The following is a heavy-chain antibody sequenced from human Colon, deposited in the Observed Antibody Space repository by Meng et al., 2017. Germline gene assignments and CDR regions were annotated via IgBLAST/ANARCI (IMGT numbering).Heavy chain of an antibody. Sequence: HVQLQQWGAGLLKPSETLSLTCGVYGGSFSGYYWSWIRQPPGKGLEWIGEISHSASTTYNPSLKSRVTISVDTSKNQFSLKLSSVTAADTAVYYCARGEVGARLQDWGQGTLVTVSS. V-gene: IGHV4-34*01. D-gene: IGHD1-26*01. J-gene: IGHJ1*01. CDR1: GGSFSGYY. CDR2: ISHSAST. CDR3: ARGEVGARLQD.